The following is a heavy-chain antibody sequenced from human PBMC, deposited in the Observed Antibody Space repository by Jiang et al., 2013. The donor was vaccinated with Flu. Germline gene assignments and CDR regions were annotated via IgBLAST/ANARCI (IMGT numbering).Heavy chain of an antibody. D-gene: IGHD3-3*01. V-gene: IGHV6-1*01. J-gene: IGHJ5*02. Sequence: SQTLSLTCAISGDSVSSNSAAWNWIRQSPSRGLEWLGRTYYRSKWYNDYAVSVKSRITINPDTSKNQFSLQLNSVTPEDTAVYYCARGGITIFGVANNWFDPWGQGTLVTVSS. CDR3: ARGGITIFGVANNWFDP. CDR1: GDSVSSNSAA. CDR2: TYYRSKWYN.